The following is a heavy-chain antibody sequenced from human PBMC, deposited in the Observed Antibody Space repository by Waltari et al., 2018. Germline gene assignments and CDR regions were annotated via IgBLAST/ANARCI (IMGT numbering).Heavy chain of an antibody. V-gene: IGHV1-69*13. CDR3: ARVPGYSGSPDYYYYGMGV. CDR1: GGTFSSYA. CDR2: IIPIFGTA. Sequence: QVQLVQSGAEVKKPGSSVKVSCKASGGTFSSYANSWVRQAPGQGLEWMGGIIPIFGTANYAQKFQGRVTITADESTSTAYMELSSLRSEDTAVYYCARVPGYSGSPDYYYYGMGVWGQGTTVTVSS. D-gene: IGHD5-12*01. J-gene: IGHJ6*02.